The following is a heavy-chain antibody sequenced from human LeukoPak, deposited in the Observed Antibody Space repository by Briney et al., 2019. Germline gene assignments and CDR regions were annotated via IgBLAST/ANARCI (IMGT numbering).Heavy chain of an antibody. CDR3: ARDTADSSGYRWDY. J-gene: IGHJ4*02. D-gene: IGHD3-22*01. Sequence: SETLSLTRTVSGGSISSYYWSWIRQPPGKGLEWIGYIYYSGSTNYNPSLKSRVTISVDTSKNQFSLKLSSVTAADTAVYYCARDTADSSGYRWDYWGQGTLVTVSS. V-gene: IGHV4-59*01. CDR1: GGSISSYY. CDR2: IYYSGST.